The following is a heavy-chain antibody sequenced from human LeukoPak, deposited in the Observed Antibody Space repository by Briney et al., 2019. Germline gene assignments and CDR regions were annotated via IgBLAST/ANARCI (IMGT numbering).Heavy chain of an antibody. Sequence: GGSLRLSCAASGFTFSSYAMHWVRQAPGKGLEWVAVISYDGSNKYYADSVKGRFTISRGNAKNSLYLQMNSLRAEDTAVYYCARNYGDYVGGYYYYYGMDVWGQGTTVTVSS. J-gene: IGHJ6*02. D-gene: IGHD4-17*01. V-gene: IGHV3-30-3*01. CDR3: ARNYGDYVGGYYYYYGMDV. CDR1: GFTFSSYA. CDR2: ISYDGSNK.